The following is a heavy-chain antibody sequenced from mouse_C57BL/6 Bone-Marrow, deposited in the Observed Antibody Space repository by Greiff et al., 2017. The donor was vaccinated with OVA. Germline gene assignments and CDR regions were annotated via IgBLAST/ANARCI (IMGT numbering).Heavy chain of an antibody. J-gene: IGHJ4*01. CDR3: GLDAMDY. CDR2: IDPSDSYT. CDR1: GYTFTSYW. V-gene: IGHV1-59*01. Sequence: QVQLQQSGAELVRPGTSVKLSCKASGYTFTSYWMHWVKQRPGQGLEWIGVIDPSDSYTNYNQKFKGKATLTVDTSSSTAYMQLSSLTSEDSAVYYCGLDAMDYWGQGTSVTVSS.